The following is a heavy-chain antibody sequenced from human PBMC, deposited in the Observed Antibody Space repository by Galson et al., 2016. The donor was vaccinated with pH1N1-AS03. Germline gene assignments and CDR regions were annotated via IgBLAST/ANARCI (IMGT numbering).Heavy chain of an antibody. CDR2: LIPIFGGA. CDR3: AGGTVRGVASLFLYNAMDV. V-gene: IGHV1-69*13. J-gene: IGHJ6*02. CDR1: GGTFRSYC. D-gene: IGHD3-10*01. Sequence: SVKVSCKASGGTFRSYCISWVRQAPGQGLEWMGGLIPIFGGAKYAQKFQGRVTITADESTSTAYMELTSLRSEDTAVFYCAGGTVRGVASLFLYNAMDVRGQGTPVTVSS.